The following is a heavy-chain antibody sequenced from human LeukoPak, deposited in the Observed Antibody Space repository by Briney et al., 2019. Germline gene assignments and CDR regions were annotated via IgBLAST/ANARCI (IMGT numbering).Heavy chain of an antibody. CDR3: ARNTIFGVVITYYFDY. Sequence: PVKVSCKASGVTFSSYAISWVRQAPGQGLEWMGGIIPILGTANYAQKFQGRATITADESTRTAYMELSSLRSEDTAVYYCARNTIFGVVITYYFDYWGQGTLVTVSS. CDR1: GVTFSSYA. CDR2: IIPILGTA. V-gene: IGHV1-69*13. J-gene: IGHJ4*02. D-gene: IGHD3-3*01.